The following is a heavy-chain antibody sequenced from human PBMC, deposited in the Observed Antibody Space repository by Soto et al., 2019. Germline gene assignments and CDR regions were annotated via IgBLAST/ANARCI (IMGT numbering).Heavy chain of an antibody. D-gene: IGHD1-7*01. CDR2: IYYTGST. J-gene: IGHJ4*02. V-gene: IGHV4-59*11. Sequence: SETLSLTCTVSGGSINNHYWSWIRQPPGKGLEWIGYIYYTGSTNYNPSLKSRVTMSVDTSKNQFPLNLTSLTAADTAIYYCARANWYSAYWGQGTLVTVPS. CDR1: GGSINNHY. CDR3: ARANWYSAY.